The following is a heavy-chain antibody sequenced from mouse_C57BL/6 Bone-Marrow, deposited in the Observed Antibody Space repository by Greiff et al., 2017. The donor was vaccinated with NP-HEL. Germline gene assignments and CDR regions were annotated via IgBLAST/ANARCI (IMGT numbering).Heavy chain of an antibody. CDR2: IDPSDSYT. V-gene: IGHV1-69*01. Sequence: QVQLPPPGAELVMPGASVTLSCKASGYTFTSYWMHWVKQRPGQGLEWIGEIDPSDSYTNYNQKVKGKSTLTVDKSSSTAYLQLSSLTSEDSSVYYCATSYGFDYWGQGTTLTVSS. CDR1: GYTFTSYW. J-gene: IGHJ2*01. D-gene: IGHD1-1*02. CDR3: ATSYGFDY.